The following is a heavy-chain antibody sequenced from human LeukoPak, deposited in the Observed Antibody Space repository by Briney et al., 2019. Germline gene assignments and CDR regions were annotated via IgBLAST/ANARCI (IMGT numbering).Heavy chain of an antibody. CDR2: ISTSSSYI. CDR1: GFTLSTYN. J-gene: IGHJ3*02. CDR3: ARVHDYGDYDAFDI. V-gene: IGHV3-21*01. D-gene: IGHD4-17*01. Sequence: GGSLRLSCAASGFTLSTYNMKWVRQAPRKGLEWVSSISTSSSYIYYADSVKGRFTISRDNARNSLYLQMNSLRAEDTAVYYCARVHDYGDYDAFDIWGQGTMVTVSS.